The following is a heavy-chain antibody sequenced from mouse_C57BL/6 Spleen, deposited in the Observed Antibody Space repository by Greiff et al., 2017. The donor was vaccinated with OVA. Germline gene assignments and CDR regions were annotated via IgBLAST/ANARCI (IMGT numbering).Heavy chain of an antibody. J-gene: IGHJ3*01. D-gene: IGHD1-1*01. CDR2: IDPSDSYT. CDR3: ARWDYYGSSYAD. CDR1: GYTFTSYW. Sequence: VQLQQPGAELVMPGASVKLSCKASGYTFTSYWMHWVKQRPGQGLEWIGEIDPSDSYTNYNQKFKGKSTLTVDKSSSTAYMQLSSLTSEDSAVYYCARWDYYGSSYADWGQGTLVTVSA. V-gene: IGHV1-69*01.